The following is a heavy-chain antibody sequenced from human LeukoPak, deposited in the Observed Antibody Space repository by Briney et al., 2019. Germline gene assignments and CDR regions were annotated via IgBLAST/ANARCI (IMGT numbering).Heavy chain of an antibody. CDR1: GGSISSYY. V-gene: IGHV3-23*01. CDR3: AKDSGRKYYYDSSYDY. Sequence: PSETLSLTCTVSGGSISSYYWSWVRQAPGKGLEWVSAISGSGGSTYYADSVKGRFTISRDNSKNTLYLQMNSLRAEDTAVYYCAKDSGRKYYYDSSYDYWGQGTLVTVSS. D-gene: IGHD3-22*01. J-gene: IGHJ4*02. CDR2: ISGSGGST.